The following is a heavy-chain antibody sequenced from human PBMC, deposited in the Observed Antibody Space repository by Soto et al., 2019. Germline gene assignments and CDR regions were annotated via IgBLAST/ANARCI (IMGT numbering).Heavy chain of an antibody. CDR3: ARPGGSGTYYKFEY. V-gene: IGHV5-51*01. D-gene: IGHD3-10*01. CDR2: IYPTNSET. J-gene: IGHJ4*02. Sequence: GESLKISCKGSGYAFINFWIGWVRQMPGKGLEWMGIIYPTNSETRYSPSFQGQVAMSVDKSTATAYLQWSSLKASDTAIYYCARPGGSGTYYKFEYWGQGTPVTSPQ. CDR1: GYAFINFW.